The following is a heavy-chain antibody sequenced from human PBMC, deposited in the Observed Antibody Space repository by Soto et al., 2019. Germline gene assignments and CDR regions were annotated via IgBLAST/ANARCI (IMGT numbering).Heavy chain of an antibody. Sequence: QVQLVQSGAEVKKPGSSVKVSCKASGGTFSSYTISWVRQAPGQGLEWMGRIIPILGIANYAQKFQGRVTFTADKSTSTAYMELSRLSYADTAVCYCARHYGSWGQGTLVTVSS. V-gene: IGHV1-69*02. CDR3: ARHYGS. CDR1: GGTFSSYT. D-gene: IGHD2-15*01. J-gene: IGHJ4*02. CDR2: IIPILGIA.